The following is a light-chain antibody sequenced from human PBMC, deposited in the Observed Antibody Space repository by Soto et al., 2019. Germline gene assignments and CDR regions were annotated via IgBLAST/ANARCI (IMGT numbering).Light chain of an antibody. CDR3: QQYNSFSWT. CDR1: QSISTW. Sequence: DIQMTQSPSTLSASVGDSVTITCRASQSISTWLAWYQQKPGKAPKLLIYDASSLEGGVPSRFSGSGSGIEFTLTISGLQPDDFATYYCQQYNSFSWTFGQGTKVDIK. J-gene: IGKJ1*01. V-gene: IGKV1-5*01. CDR2: DAS.